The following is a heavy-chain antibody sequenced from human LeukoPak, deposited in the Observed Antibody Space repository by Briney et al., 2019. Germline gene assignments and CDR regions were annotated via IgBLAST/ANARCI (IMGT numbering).Heavy chain of an antibody. CDR1: GFTFSSYG. V-gene: IGHV3-30*02. Sequence: PGGSLRLSCAASGFTFSSYGMHWVRQAPGKGLEWVAFIRYDGSNKYYADSVKGRFTISRDNSKNTLYLQMNSLRAEDTAVYYCARDYYGSGGNWFDPWGQGTLVTVSS. D-gene: IGHD3-10*01. J-gene: IGHJ5*02. CDR2: IRYDGSNK. CDR3: ARDYYGSGGNWFDP.